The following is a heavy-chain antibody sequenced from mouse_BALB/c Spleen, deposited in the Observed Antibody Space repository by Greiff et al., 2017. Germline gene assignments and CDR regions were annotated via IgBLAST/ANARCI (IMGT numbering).Heavy chain of an antibody. D-gene: IGHD1-1*02. CDR2: IYPGNVNT. J-gene: IGHJ4*01. CDR3: ARSGGTLSYYAMDY. CDR1: GYTFTSYY. V-gene: IGHV1S56*01. Sequence: VQVVESGPELVKPGASVRISCKASGYTFTSYYIHWVKQRPGQGLEWIGWIYPGNVNTKYNEKFKGKATLTADKSSSTAYMQLSSLTSEDSAVYFCARSGGTLSYYAMDYWGQGTSVTVSS.